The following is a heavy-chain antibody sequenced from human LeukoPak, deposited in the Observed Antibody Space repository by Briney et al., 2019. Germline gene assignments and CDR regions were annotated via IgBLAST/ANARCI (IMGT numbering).Heavy chain of an antibody. J-gene: IGHJ6*03. V-gene: IGHV3-33*01. CDR1: GFTFSSYG. CDR3: ARGLRYYDSSGYYPMDV. Sequence: PGRSLRLSCAASGFTFSSYGMHWVRQAPGKGLEWVAVIWYDGSSKYYADSVKGRFTISRDNSKNTLYLQMNSLRAEDTAVYYCARGLRYYDSSGYYPMDVWGKGTTVTVSS. D-gene: IGHD3-22*01. CDR2: IWYDGSSK.